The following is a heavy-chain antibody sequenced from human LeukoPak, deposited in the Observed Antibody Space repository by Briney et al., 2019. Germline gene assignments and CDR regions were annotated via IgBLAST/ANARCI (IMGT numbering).Heavy chain of an antibody. Sequence: GASAKVSCKASGYTFISYGISWLRQAPGQRLEWMGWISAYNGNTNYAQKLQGRVTMTTDTSTSTAYMELRSLRSDDTAVYYCARVIPVATHDYWGQGTLVTVSS. J-gene: IGHJ4*02. V-gene: IGHV1-18*01. CDR1: GYTFISYG. D-gene: IGHD5-12*01. CDR3: ARVIPVATHDY. CDR2: ISAYNGNT.